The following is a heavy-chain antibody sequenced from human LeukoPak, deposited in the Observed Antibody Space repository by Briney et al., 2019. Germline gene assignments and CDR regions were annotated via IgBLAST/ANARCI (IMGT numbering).Heavy chain of an antibody. Sequence: GGSLRLSCAASGFTFSGSAMHWVRQASGKGLEWVGRIRSKANSYATAYAASVKGRFTISRDDSKNTAYLQMNSLKTEDTAVYYCTRLTHYYDSSVYPETIDYWGQGTLVTVSS. CDR2: IRSKANSYAT. CDR1: GFTFSGSA. V-gene: IGHV3-73*01. D-gene: IGHD3-22*01. CDR3: TRLTHYYDSSVYPETIDY. J-gene: IGHJ4*02.